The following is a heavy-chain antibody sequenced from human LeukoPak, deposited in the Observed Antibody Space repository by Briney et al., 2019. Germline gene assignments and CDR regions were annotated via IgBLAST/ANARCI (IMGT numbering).Heavy chain of an antibody. V-gene: IGHV3-23*01. CDR2: ISRSGGTT. J-gene: IGHJ6*03. CDR1: GFTFSSYD. Sequence: GGSLRLSCAASGFTFSSYDMTWVRQTPGKGLEWVALISRSGGTTYYADSVQGWSTISRDNSKNTLYLQMNSLRAEDTAEYYCAKRGGTESFYYYYYMDVWGKGTTVTVSS. CDR3: AKRGGTESFYYYYYMDV. D-gene: IGHD2-15*01.